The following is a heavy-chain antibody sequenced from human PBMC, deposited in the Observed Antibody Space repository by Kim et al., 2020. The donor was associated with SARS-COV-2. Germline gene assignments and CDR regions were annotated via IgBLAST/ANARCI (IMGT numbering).Heavy chain of an antibody. Sequence: SETLSLTCTVSGGSISSGGYYWSWIRQHPGKGLEWIGYIYYSGSTYYNPSLKSRVTISVDTSKNQFSLKLSSVTAADTAVYYCATGTYSYATYWGQGTLVTVSS. CDR3: ATGTYSYATY. J-gene: IGHJ4*02. CDR1: GGSISSGGYY. CDR2: IYYSGST. D-gene: IGHD5-18*01. V-gene: IGHV4-31*03.